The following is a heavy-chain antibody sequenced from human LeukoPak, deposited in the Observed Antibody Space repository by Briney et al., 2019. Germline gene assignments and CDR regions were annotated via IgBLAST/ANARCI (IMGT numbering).Heavy chain of an antibody. J-gene: IGHJ6*04. D-gene: IGHD4-17*01. CDR1: GGSFSSGSYY. V-gene: IGHV4-61*01. CDR2: IYYSGST. CDR3: ARVLATVTTGGMDV. Sequence: KPSETLSLTCTVSGGSFSSGSYYWSWLRQPPGPGLEWIEYIYYSGSTNYNPSLKSRVTISVYTSKNQFSLKLSSVTAADTAVYYCARVLATVTTGGMDVWGKGTTVTVSS.